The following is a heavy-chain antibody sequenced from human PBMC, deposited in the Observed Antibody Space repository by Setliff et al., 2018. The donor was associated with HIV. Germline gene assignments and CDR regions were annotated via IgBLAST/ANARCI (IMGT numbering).Heavy chain of an antibody. Sequence: SVKVSCKASGGTFNRYVISWVRQAPGHGLEWMGGTIPIFATGNFAQKFQGRVTITTDESTSTAYMELSSLRSEDTAVYFCATGDSSMTLVTYFDYWGQGTLVTVSS. CDR1: GGTFNRYV. V-gene: IGHV1-69*05. CDR2: TIPIFATG. CDR3: ATGDSSMTLVTYFDY. D-gene: IGHD4-17*01. J-gene: IGHJ4*02.